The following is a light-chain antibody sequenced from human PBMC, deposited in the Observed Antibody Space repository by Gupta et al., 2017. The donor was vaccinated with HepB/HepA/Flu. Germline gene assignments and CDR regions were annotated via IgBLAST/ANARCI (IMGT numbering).Light chain of an antibody. V-gene: IGLV1-44*01. Sequence: QSVLTPPPSASGTHGPRVTIACSGSSANIGSNTVNWYQQVPGTAPKLLIYTNNPRPSGVPDRFSASTSGTSASLAISGLQSEDEADYYCAVWDDSLSGVVFGGGTKLTVL. CDR2: TNN. CDR3: AVWDDSLSGVV. J-gene: IGLJ2*01. CDR1: SANIGSNT.